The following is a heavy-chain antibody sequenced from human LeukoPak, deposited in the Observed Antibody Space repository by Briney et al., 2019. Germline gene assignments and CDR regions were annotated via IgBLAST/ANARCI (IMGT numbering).Heavy chain of an antibody. CDR1: GGSISSSSYY. Sequence: SETLSLTCTVSGGSISSSSYYWGWIRQPPGKGLEWIGSIYYSGSTYYNPSLKGRVTISVDTSKNQFSLKLSSVTAADTAVCYCARAGTAGGYYFDYWGQGTLVTVSS. D-gene: IGHD3-16*01. J-gene: IGHJ4*02. CDR3: ARAGTAGGYYFDY. V-gene: IGHV4-39*01. CDR2: IYYSGST.